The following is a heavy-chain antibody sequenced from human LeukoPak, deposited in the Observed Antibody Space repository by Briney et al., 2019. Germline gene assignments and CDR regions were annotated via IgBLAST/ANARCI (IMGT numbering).Heavy chain of an antibody. CDR2: IRYDGSNK. J-gene: IGHJ4*02. CDR3: AKGIGSGSYPFDY. D-gene: IGHD3-10*01. CDR1: GFTFSSYG. Sequence: GGSLRLSCAASGFTFSSYGMHWVRQAPGKGLEWVAFIRYDGSNKYYADSVKGRFTISRDDSKNTLYLQMNSLRAEDTAVYYCAKGIGSGSYPFDYWGQGTLVTVSS. V-gene: IGHV3-30*02.